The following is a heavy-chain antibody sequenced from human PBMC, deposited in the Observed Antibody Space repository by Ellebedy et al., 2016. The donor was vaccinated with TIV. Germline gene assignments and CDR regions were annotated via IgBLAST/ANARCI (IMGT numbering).Heavy chain of an antibody. D-gene: IGHD2-2*01. J-gene: IGHJ5*02. CDR1: GVSINSSY. CDR3: ARVGCSGTNCYPGGFDP. Sequence: MPSETLSLTCTVSGVSINSSYWGWIRQPAGKGLEWLGRIYAGGSTSYNPSLKSRVTMSVDTSKNQFSLKLSSVTAADTAVYYCARVGCSGTNCYPGGFDPWGQGTLVAVSS. CDR2: IYAGGST. V-gene: IGHV4-4*07.